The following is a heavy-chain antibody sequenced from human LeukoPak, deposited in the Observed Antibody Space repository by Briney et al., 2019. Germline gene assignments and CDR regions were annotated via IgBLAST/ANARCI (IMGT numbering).Heavy chain of an antibody. CDR2: ISAYNGNT. CDR1: GYTFKNYG. CDR3: ARSVDWNYCPDY. D-gene: IGHD1-7*01. J-gene: IGHJ4*02. Sequence: ASAKVSCKASGYTFKNYGISWVRQAPGQGLEWMGWISAYNGNTKYAPKFLGRVTMTTDTSTSTAYMDLSSLRSDDTAVYYCARSVDWNYCPDYWGQGTLVTVSS. V-gene: IGHV1-18*01.